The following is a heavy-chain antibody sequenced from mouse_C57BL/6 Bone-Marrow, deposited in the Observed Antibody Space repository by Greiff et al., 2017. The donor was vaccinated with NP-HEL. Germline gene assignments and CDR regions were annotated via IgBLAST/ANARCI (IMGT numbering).Heavy chain of an antibody. CDR2: IDPSDRYT. Sequence: QVQLQQPGAELVKPGASVKLSCKASGYTFTSYWMQWVKQRPGQGLEWIGEIDPSDRYTNYNQKFQGKATLTVDTSSSTAYMQLSSLTSEDSAVYYWARPFFAYWGQGTLVTVSA. J-gene: IGHJ3*01. V-gene: IGHV1-50*01. CDR1: GYTFTSYW. CDR3: ARPFFAY.